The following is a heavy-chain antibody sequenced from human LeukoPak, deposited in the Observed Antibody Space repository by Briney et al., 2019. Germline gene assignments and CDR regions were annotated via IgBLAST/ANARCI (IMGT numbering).Heavy chain of an antibody. Sequence: GGSLRLSCAASGFTFSSSAMSWVRQAPGKGLEWASAISGSGGTTYYADSVKGRFTISRDNSKNTLYLQMNSLRAEDTAVYYCAKSLTGYFRFDHWSQGTLVTVSS. J-gene: IGHJ4*02. V-gene: IGHV3-23*01. CDR1: GFTFSSSA. D-gene: IGHD3-9*01. CDR2: ISGSGGTT. CDR3: AKSLTGYFRFDH.